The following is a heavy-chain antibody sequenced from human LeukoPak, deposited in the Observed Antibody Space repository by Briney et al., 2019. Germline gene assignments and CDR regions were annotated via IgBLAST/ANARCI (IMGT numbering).Heavy chain of an antibody. Sequence: GGSLRLSCAASVCTFSSYGMHWGRQAPGRGLEWVAFIRYDGSNKYYADSVKGRFTISRDNSKNTLYLQMNSLRAEDTAVYYCAKLSSSSQTYYDYYMDVWGKGTTVTVSS. CDR2: IRYDGSNK. J-gene: IGHJ6*03. V-gene: IGHV3-30*02. D-gene: IGHD6-6*01. CDR3: AKLSSSSQTYYDYYMDV. CDR1: VCTFSSYG.